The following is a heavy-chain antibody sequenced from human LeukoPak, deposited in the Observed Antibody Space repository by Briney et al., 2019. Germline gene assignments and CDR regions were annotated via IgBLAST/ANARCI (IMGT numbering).Heavy chain of an antibody. CDR3: AKASYSSGWYQFDY. CDR1: GFTFDDYA. CDR2: ISWNSGSI. V-gene: IGHV3-9*01. Sequence: GGSLRLSCAASGFTFDDYAMHWVRQAPGKGLEWVSGISWNSGSIGYADSVKGRFTISRDSAKNSLYLQMNSLRAEDTALYYCAKASYSSGWYQFDYWGQGTLVTVSS. D-gene: IGHD6-19*01. J-gene: IGHJ4*02.